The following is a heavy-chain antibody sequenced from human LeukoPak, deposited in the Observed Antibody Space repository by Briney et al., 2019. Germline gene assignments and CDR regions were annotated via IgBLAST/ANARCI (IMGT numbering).Heavy chain of an antibody. CDR3: ARSSPYAVYYFDY. V-gene: IGHV1-2*02. Sequence: ASVKVSCKASGYTVTSYYMHWVRQAPGQGLEWMGWINPNSGGTNYAQKFQGRVTMTRDTSISTAYMELSRLRSDDTAVYYCARSSPYAVYYFDYWGQGTLVTVSS. J-gene: IGHJ4*02. CDR2: INPNSGGT. D-gene: IGHD2-8*01. CDR1: GYTVTSYY.